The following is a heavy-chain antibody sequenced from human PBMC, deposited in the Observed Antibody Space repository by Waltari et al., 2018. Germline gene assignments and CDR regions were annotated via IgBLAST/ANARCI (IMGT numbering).Heavy chain of an antibody. Sequence: QVQLVQSGAEVKKPGASVKVSCKVSGYTFTSYDINWVRQATGQGLEWMGWMNPNSGNTGYAQKFQGRVTMTRNTSISTAYMELSSLRSEDTAVYYCFIAARPYYYYGMDVWGQGTTVTVSS. CDR1: GYTFTSYD. J-gene: IGHJ6*02. CDR2: MNPNSGNT. V-gene: IGHV1-8*01. D-gene: IGHD6-6*01. CDR3: FIAARPYYYYGMDV.